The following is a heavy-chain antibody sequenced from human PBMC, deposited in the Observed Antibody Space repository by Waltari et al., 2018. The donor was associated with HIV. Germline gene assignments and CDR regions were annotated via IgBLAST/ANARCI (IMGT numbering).Heavy chain of an antibody. Sequence: EVQLVESGGGLVQPGGSLRLSCAASGFTFSAYWMSWVRQAPGRGLEWVANIKKDGSEQYYVDSVKGRFTISRDNAKNSLYLQMNSLRADDTAVYYCARPQGGYSYGFNYWGQGTLVTVSS. CDR1: GFTFSAYW. J-gene: IGHJ4*02. V-gene: IGHV3-7*01. D-gene: IGHD5-18*01. CDR2: IKKDGSEQ. CDR3: ARPQGGYSYGFNY.